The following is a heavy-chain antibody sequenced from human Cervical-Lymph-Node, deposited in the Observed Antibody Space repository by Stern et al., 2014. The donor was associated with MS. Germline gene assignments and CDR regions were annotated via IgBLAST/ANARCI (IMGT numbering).Heavy chain of an antibody. CDR1: GGSISSSGYY. Sequence: QVQLVESGPGLVKPSQTLSLTCTVSGGSISSSGYYWSWIRQPADKGLEWIGRIHDSGSTYYNPSLKSRVTISMAPATSQFSLAMPSGTAADTAVYYWATTRWDLFTWNWFDPWGQGTLVTVSS. V-gene: IGHV4-61*02. J-gene: IGHJ5*02. D-gene: IGHD1-26*01. CDR2: IHDSGST. CDR3: ATTRWDLFTWNWFDP.